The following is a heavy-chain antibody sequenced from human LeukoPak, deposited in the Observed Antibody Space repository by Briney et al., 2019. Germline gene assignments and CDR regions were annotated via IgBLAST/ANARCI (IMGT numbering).Heavy chain of an antibody. Sequence: GGSLRLSCAASGFTFSSYSMNWIRQAPGKGLEWVSYISSSRTTIYYADSVKGRFTISRDNARNSLYLQTNSLRDDDTAVYYCARDLPFDYWGQGTLVTVSS. V-gene: IGHV3-48*02. J-gene: IGHJ4*02. CDR3: ARDLPFDY. CDR1: GFTFSSYS. CDR2: ISSSRTTI.